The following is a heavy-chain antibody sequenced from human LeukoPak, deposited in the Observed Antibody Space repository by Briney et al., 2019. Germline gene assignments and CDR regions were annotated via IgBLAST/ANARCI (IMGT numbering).Heavy chain of an antibody. CDR3: ARSIQLRSYFDY. J-gene: IGHJ4*02. V-gene: IGHV1-2*02. D-gene: IGHD5-18*01. CDR1: GHTFTGYY. Sequence: ASVKVSCKASGHTFTGYYMHWVRQAPGQGLEWMGWINPNSGGTNYSQKFQGRVTMTRDTSISTAYMELSRLRSDDTAVYYCARSIQLRSYFDYWGQGTLVTVSS. CDR2: INPNSGGT.